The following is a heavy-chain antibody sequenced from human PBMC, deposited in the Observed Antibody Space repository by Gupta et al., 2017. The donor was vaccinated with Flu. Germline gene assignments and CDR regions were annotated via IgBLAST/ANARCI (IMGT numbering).Heavy chain of an antibody. CDR2: IIPVFGTS. Sequence: QAQLVQSGSEVKEPESTVRVSCEVSGGPFSTYVINWVRQAPGHGLEWMGGIIPVFGTSNYAQKFQDRLTITADESTNTAYMELSSLTSDDTAMYYCGRATNGDDYWGQGTLVTVSS. CDR3: GRATNGDDY. J-gene: IGHJ4*02. D-gene: IGHD2-8*01. CDR1: GGPFSTYV. V-gene: IGHV1-69*01.